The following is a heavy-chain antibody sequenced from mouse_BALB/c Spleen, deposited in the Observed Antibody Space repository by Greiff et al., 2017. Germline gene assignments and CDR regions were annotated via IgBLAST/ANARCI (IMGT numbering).Heavy chain of an antibody. CDR1: GYSFTGYF. V-gene: IGHV1-37*01. CDR3: GKGNYDAMDY. D-gene: IGHD2-1*01. Sequence: EVQVVESGPELVKPGASVKISCKASGYSFTGYFMNWVKQSHGKSLEWIGRINPYNGDTFYNQKFKGKATLTVDKSSSTAHMELLSLTSEDSAVYYCGKGNYDAMDYWGQGTSVTVSS. J-gene: IGHJ4*01. CDR2: INPYNGDT.